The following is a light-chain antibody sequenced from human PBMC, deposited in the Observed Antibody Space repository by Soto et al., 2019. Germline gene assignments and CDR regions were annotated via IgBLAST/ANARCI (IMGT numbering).Light chain of an antibody. Sequence: DIQMTQSPSSLSASVGDRVTITCPASQSTSSYLNWYQQKPGKAPKLLIYAASSLQSVVPSRFSGSGSGTDFTLTISSLQPEDFATYYCQQSYSTPLTFGGGTKVEIK. V-gene: IGKV1-39*01. CDR1: QSTSSY. CDR2: AAS. CDR3: QQSYSTPLT. J-gene: IGKJ4*01.